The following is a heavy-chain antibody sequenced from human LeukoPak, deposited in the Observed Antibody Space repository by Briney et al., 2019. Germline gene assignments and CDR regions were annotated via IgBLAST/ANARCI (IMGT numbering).Heavy chain of an antibody. CDR1: GNPFSTHD. D-gene: IGHD2-15*01. Sequence: ASVKVSCKASGNPFSTHDINWVRQASGQGLEWMGWINFNSGATGYARKSQGRVAMTRDTSINTGYMELSSLRSEDTAVYYCVTTRRLPLLGFDSWGQGTLVTVSS. J-gene: IGHJ5*01. CDR2: INFNSGAT. V-gene: IGHV1-8*01. CDR3: VTTRRLPLLGFDS.